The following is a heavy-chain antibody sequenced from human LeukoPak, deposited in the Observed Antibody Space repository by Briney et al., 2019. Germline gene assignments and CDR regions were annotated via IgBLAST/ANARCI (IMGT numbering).Heavy chain of an antibody. CDR1: GYTFTSYY. CDR2: INPSGGST. J-gene: IGHJ4*02. CDR3: ARDKYSGSYPLDY. V-gene: IGHV1-46*01. D-gene: IGHD1-26*01. Sequence: GASVTVSCTASGYTFTSYYMHWVRQPPGPGLEWMGIINPSGGSTSYAQKFQGRITMTSDMSTSTVHMELSSLRSEDTAVYYCARDKYSGSYPLDYWGQGTLVTVSS.